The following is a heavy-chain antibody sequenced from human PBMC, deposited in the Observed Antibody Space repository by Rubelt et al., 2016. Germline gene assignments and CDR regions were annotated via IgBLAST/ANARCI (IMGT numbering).Heavy chain of an antibody. J-gene: IGHJ3*02. V-gene: IGHV1-18*01. D-gene: IGHD6-19*01. CDR3: ARDRTWLVPGLDAFDI. CDR1: GYTFTSYG. CDR2: ISAYNGNT. Sequence: QVQLVQSGAEVKKPGASVKVSCKASGYTFTSYGISWVRQAPGQGLEWMGWISAYNGNTNYAQKRQGRVTRTTDTSTSTAYMELRSLRSDDTAVYYCARDRTWLVPGLDAFDIWGQGTMVTVSS.